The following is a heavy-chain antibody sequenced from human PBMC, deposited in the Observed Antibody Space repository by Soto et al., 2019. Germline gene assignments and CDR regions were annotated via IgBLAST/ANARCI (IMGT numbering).Heavy chain of an antibody. CDR1: GYTFTGYY. J-gene: IGHJ5*02. D-gene: IGHD6-6*01. CDR3: SSSARQMLATFSP. V-gene: IGHV1-2*02. Sequence: QVQLVQSGAEVKKPGASVKVSCKASGYTFTGYYMHWVRQSPGQGLEWMGWINTNSGGTNYAQKVQGRVTMTRDTSISTAYMELSMLRSDDTAVYYCSSSARQMLATFSPWGQGTLVTVSS. CDR2: INTNSGGT.